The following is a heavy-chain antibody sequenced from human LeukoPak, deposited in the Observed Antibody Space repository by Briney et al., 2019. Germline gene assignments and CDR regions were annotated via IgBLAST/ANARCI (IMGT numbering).Heavy chain of an antibody. CDR3: ARRAGDFWSGYSPDYYYYYYMDV. CDR2: IYPGDSDT. J-gene: IGHJ6*03. V-gene: IGHV5-51*01. D-gene: IGHD3-3*01. Sequence: GESLKISCKGSGYSFTSYWIAWVRQMPGKGLEWMGIIYPGDSDTRYSPSFQGQVTISADKSINTAYLQWNSLKASDTAMYYCARRAGDFWSGYSPDYYYYYYMDVWGKGTTVTVSS. CDR1: GYSFTSYW.